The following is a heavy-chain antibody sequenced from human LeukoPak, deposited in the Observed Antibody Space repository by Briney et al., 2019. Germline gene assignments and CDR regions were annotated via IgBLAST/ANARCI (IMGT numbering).Heavy chain of an antibody. V-gene: IGHV3-15*01. CDR2: IKSKTDGGTT. CDR1: GFTFSSAW. CDR3: TTDLDCSSTSCYTPSY. J-gene: IGHJ4*02. Sequence: GGSLRLSCAASGFTFSSAWMSWVRQAPGKGLEWVGRIKSKTDGGTTDYAAPVKGRFTISRDDSKNTLYLQMNSLKTEDTAVYYCTTDLDCSSTSCYTPSYWGQGTLVTVSS. D-gene: IGHD2-2*02.